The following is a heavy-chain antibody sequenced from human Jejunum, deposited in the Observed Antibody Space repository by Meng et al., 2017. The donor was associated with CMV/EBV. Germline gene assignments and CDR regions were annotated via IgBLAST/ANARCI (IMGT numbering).Heavy chain of an antibody. D-gene: IGHD6-6*01. CDR2: VSFDGRNQ. CDR1: TFSSYS. Sequence: TFSSYSKHGVRQAPGKGLEWVAHVSFDGRNQYYADSMKGRFTVSRDNSKNTLYLQMKSLRTEDTAVYYCTKDQWGSSSSLTGMDVWGQGTTVTVSS. CDR3: TKDQWGSSSSLTGMDV. J-gene: IGHJ6*02. V-gene: IGHV3-30*04.